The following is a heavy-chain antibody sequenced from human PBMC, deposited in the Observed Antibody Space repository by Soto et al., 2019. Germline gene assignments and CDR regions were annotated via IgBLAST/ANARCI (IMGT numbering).Heavy chain of an antibody. Sequence: GGSLRLSCAASGFTFSSYWMSWVRQAPGKGLEWVANIKQDGSEKYYVDSVKGRFTISRDNAKNSLYLQMNSLRAEDTAVYYCARASKYCTNGVCYKPMDVWGKGTTVTVSS. CDR1: GFTFSSYW. D-gene: IGHD2-8*01. J-gene: IGHJ6*04. CDR2: IKQDGSEK. CDR3: ARASKYCTNGVCYKPMDV. V-gene: IGHV3-7*01.